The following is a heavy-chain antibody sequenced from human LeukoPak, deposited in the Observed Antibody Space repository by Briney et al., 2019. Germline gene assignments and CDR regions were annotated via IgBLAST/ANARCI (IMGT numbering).Heavy chain of an antibody. CDR1: GFSFSGHW. J-gene: IGHJ4*02. CDR2: ISSSSSYI. Sequence: NPGGSLRLSCAASGFSFSGHWMNWVRQAPGKGLEWVSSISSSSSYIYYADSVKGRFTISRDDPKNSLYLQMNSLRAEDTAVYYCARDAIAVAGYYLDYWGQGALVTVSS. V-gene: IGHV3-21*01. CDR3: ARDAIAVAGYYLDY. D-gene: IGHD6-13*01.